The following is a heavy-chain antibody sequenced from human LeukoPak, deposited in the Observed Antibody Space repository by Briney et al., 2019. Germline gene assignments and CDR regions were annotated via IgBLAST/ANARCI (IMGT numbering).Heavy chain of an antibody. CDR1: GFTFSSYW. V-gene: IGHV3-74*01. D-gene: IGHD1-26*01. J-gene: IGHJ3*02. Sequence: SGGSLRLSCAASGFTFSSYWMHWVRQAPGKGLVWVSRINSDGSSTSYADSVKGRFTISRDNAKNTLYLQMNSLRAEDTAVYYCARAAGRSYNDAFDIWGPGTMVTVSS. CDR3: ARAAGRSYNDAFDI. CDR2: INSDGSST.